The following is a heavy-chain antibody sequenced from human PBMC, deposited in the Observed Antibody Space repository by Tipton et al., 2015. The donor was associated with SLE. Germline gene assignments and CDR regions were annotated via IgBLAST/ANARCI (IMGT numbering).Heavy chain of an antibody. Sequence: TLSLTCTVSGGSISSGGYYWSWIRQHPGKGLEWIGYIYYSGSTYYNPSLKSRVTISVDTSKNQFSLKLSSVTAADTAVYYCASASYCGGDCPPDAFDIWGQGTMVTVSS. CDR2: IYYSGST. CDR3: ASASYCGGDCPPDAFDI. D-gene: IGHD2-21*01. J-gene: IGHJ3*02. CDR1: GGSISSGGYY. V-gene: IGHV4-31*03.